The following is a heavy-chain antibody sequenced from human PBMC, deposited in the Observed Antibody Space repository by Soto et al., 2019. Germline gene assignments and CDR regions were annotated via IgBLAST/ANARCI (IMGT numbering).Heavy chain of an antibody. J-gene: IGHJ5*02. V-gene: IGHV1-18*01. CDR1: GYTFTSYG. CDR3: AREMSNWNYNSFDP. D-gene: IGHD1-7*01. CDR2: ISAYNGNT. Sequence: ASVKVSCKASGYTFTSYGISWVRQAPGQGLEWMGWISAYNGNTNYAQKLQGRVTMTTDTSTSTAYMELRSLRSDDTAVYYCAREMSNWNYNSFDPWGQGTLVTVSS.